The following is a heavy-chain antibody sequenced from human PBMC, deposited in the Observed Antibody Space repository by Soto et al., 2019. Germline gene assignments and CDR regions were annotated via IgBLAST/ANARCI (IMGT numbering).Heavy chain of an antibody. D-gene: IGHD1-7*01. J-gene: IGHJ6*02. CDR1: GFTFSSYA. CDR2: ISYDGSNK. Sequence: XGSLRLSCAAAGFTFSSYAMHWVRQAPGKGLEWVAVISYDGSNKYYADSVKGRFTISRDNSKNTLYLQMNSLRAEGTAVYYCARDLSWNYGNYYYGMDVWGQGTTVTVSS. V-gene: IGHV3-30-3*01. CDR3: ARDLSWNYGNYYYGMDV.